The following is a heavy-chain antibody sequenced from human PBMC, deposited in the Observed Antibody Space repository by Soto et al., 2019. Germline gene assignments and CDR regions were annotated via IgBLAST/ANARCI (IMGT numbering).Heavy chain of an antibody. Sequence: EVQLVESGGGLVKPGASLRLSCAAAGFTFRDAWMNWVRQAPGKGLEWVGRIKNKANGGTTDYAAPVKGRFSISRDDSKNTLYLQMNSLRIDDRAVYFCTTGPYGSGSYYNVGYWGQGTLVTASS. CDR2: IKNKANGGTT. V-gene: IGHV3-15*07. J-gene: IGHJ4*02. CDR1: GFTFRDAW. CDR3: TTGPYGSGSYYNVGY. D-gene: IGHD3-10*01.